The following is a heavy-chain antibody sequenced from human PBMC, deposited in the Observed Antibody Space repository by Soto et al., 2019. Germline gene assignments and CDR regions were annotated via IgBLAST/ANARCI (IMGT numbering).Heavy chain of an antibody. V-gene: IGHV1-3*02. CDR3: ARESEDLTSNFDY. CDR1: GSTFTSYA. CDR2: SNAGNGNT. J-gene: IGHJ4*02. Sequence: ASVTVSCTASGSTFTSYAMHWVRQAPGQRLEWMGWSNAGNGNTKYSQEFQGRFTVSRDNAKNSVYLEMNSLSAEDTAVYYCARESEDLTSNFDYWGQGTLVTVSS.